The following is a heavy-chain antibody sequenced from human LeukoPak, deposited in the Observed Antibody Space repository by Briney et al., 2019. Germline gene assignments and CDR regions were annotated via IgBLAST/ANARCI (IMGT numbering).Heavy chain of an antibody. V-gene: IGHV1-2*02. D-gene: IGHD3-10*01. CDR3: ARAASSLWFGEL. CDR2: INPNSGGT. J-gene: IGHJ4*02. CDR1: EYTFTGYY. Sequence: ASVKVSCKASEYTFTGYYMHWVRQAPGQGLEWMGWINPNSGGTNYAQKFQGRVTMTRDTSISTAYMELSRLRSDDTAVYYCARAASSLWFGELWGQGTLVTVSS.